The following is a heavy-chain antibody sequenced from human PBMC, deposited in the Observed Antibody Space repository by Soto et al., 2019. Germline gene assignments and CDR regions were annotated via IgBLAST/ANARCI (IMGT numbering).Heavy chain of an antibody. J-gene: IGHJ6*02. CDR2: ITTYNGNT. CDR3: ARALTGYGMAV. CDR1: RYIFTNYG. Sequence: QVQLVQSGVEVREPGASVKVSCKAVRYIFTNYGVSWVRQAPGQGLEWMGWITTYNGNTEYAQKFQGRVTITTDASTSTAYMELGSLRPDDTATYYCARALTGYGMAVWGQGTTVTVSS. V-gene: IGHV1-18*01.